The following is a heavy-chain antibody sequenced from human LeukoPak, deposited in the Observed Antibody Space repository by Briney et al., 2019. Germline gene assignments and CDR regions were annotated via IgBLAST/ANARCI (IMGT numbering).Heavy chain of an antibody. Sequence: PSETLSLTCTVSGGSISSSSYYWGWIRQPPGKGLEWIGSIYYSAGTYYNPSLKSRVTISVDTSKNQFSLKLSSVTAADTAVYYCARGITMIVGINWFDPWGQGTLVTVSS. D-gene: IGHD3-22*01. J-gene: IGHJ5*02. CDR1: GGSISSSSYY. V-gene: IGHV4-39*01. CDR3: ARGITMIVGINWFDP. CDR2: IYYSAGT.